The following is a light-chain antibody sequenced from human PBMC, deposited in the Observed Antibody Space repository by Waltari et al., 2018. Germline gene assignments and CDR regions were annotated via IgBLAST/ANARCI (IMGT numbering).Light chain of an antibody. J-gene: IGKJ1*01. Sequence: IQMTQSPSSLSASVGDRVTITCRASQSISSYLNWYQQKPGKAPKLLIYAASSLQSGVPSRFSGTGAGTDFTLTISSLQPEDVATYYCQQSYSTPWTFGQGTNVEIK. CDR1: QSISSY. CDR3: QQSYSTPWT. CDR2: AAS. V-gene: IGKV1-39*01.